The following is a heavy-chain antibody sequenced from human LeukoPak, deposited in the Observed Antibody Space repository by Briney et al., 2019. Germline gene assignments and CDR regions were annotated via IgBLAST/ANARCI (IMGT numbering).Heavy chain of an antibody. CDR3: ARDRSTDSSSWYDWYFDL. Sequence: ASVKVSCKASGYTFTSYGIGWVRQAPGQGLEWMGWISAYNGNTNYAQKLQGRVTMTTDTSTSTAYMELRSLRSDDTAVYYCARDRSTDSSSWYDWYFDLWGRGTLVTVSS. CDR2: ISAYNGNT. D-gene: IGHD6-13*01. J-gene: IGHJ2*01. V-gene: IGHV1-18*01. CDR1: GYTFTSYG.